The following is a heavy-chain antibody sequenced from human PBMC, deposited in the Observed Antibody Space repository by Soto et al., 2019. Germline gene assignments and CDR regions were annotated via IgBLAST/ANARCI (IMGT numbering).Heavy chain of an antibody. D-gene: IGHD5-12*01. J-gene: IGHJ4*02. CDR2: IIPLFGTA. CDR3: ARPVEMATISRSYLFY. CDR1: GGTFSNYA. Sequence: VQLVESGGGLIQPGSSVKVSCKASGGTFSNYAINWVRQAPGQGLEWMGGIIPLFGTANYAQKFQGRVTITADESTSTAYLDLSSLRSEDTAVYYCARPVEMATISRSYLFYWGQGTLVTVSS. V-gene: IGHV1-69*01.